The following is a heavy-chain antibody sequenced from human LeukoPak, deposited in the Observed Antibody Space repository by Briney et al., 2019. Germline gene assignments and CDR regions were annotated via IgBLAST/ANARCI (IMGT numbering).Heavy chain of an antibody. CDR1: GGSISGYS. Sequence: SETLSLTCTVSGGSISGYSWNCIRQPPGKGLEWIGSIYYSGRTNYNPSLESRVTISVDTSKNQFSLQLNSVTAADTAVYYCARDISGGSHVFDIWGQGTMVTVSS. J-gene: IGHJ3*02. CDR2: IYYSGRT. V-gene: IGHV4-59*08. CDR3: ARDISGGSHVFDI. D-gene: IGHD3-3*02.